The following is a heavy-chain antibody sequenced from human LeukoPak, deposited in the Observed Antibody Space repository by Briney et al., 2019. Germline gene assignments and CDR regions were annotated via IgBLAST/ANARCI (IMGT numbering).Heavy chain of an antibody. V-gene: IGHV4-38-2*02. CDR2: IYHSGST. CDR1: GYSISSGYY. Sequence: PSETLSLTCTVSGYSISSGYYWGWIRQPPGKGLEWIGSIYHSGSTYYNPSLKSRVTISVDTSKNQFSLKLSSVTAADTAVYYCARTPYYYDSSGYYSFFFDYWGQGTLVTVSS. J-gene: IGHJ4*02. D-gene: IGHD3-22*01. CDR3: ARTPYYYDSSGYYSFFFDY.